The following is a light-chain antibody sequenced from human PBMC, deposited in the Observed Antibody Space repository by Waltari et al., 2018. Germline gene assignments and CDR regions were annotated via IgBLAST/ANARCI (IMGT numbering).Light chain of an antibody. CDR3: QVWDSDGDPYV. J-gene: IGLJ1*01. CDR1: KIGSKS. V-gene: IGLV3-21*02. CDR2: DDS. Sequence: SYVLTQPPSVSVAPGQTARVTCGGNKIGSKSVHWYQQKSGQAPGLVVYDDSNRPSGIPERFSGSNSGNTATLTITRVEAGDEADYYCQVWDSDGDPYVFGTGTKVTV.